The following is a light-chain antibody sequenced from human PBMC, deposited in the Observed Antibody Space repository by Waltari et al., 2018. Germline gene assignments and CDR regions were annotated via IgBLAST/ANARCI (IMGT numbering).Light chain of an antibody. Sequence: EIQMTQSPSSLSASVGDRVIITCRASQSISNYLNWYQQKPGKAPNLLIYGASSLQSGVPSRFSGSGSGTDFTLTISSLQPEDFATYYCQQSYSTPPWTFGQGTKVEIK. CDR3: QQSYSTPPWT. CDR2: GAS. V-gene: IGKV1-39*01. CDR1: QSISNY. J-gene: IGKJ1*01.